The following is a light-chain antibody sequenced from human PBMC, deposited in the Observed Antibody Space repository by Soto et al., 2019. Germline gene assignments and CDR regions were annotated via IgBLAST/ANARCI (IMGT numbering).Light chain of an antibody. V-gene: IGLV1-40*01. CDR3: QSYDSSLSGSEV. J-gene: IGLJ1*01. CDR2: DNN. Sequence: QSALTQPPSVSGAPGQRVTISCTGSSSNIGAGYDVHWYQQLPGTAPKLLIYDNNNRPSWVPDRFSGSKSGTSASLAITGLQAEDEADYYCQSYDSSLSGSEVFGTGTKVTVL. CDR1: SSNIGAGYD.